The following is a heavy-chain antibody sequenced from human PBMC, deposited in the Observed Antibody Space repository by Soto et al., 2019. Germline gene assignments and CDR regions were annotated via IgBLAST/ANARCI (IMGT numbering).Heavy chain of an antibody. CDR2: ISGSGGST. V-gene: IGHV3-23*01. D-gene: IGHD3-3*01. Sequence: GGSLRLSCAASGFTFSSYAMSWVRQAPGKGLEWVSAISGSGGSTYYADSVKGRFTISRDNSKNTLYLQMNSLRAEDTSVYYCAKSGNVLRFLEWLPNLDYWGQGTLVTVSS. CDR3: AKSGNVLRFLEWLPNLDY. CDR1: GFTFSSYA. J-gene: IGHJ4*02.